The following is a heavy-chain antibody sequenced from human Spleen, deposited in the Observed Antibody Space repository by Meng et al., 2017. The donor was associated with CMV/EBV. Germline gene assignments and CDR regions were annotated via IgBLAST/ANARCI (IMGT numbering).Heavy chain of an antibody. V-gene: IGHV3-7*01. CDR1: GFTFSSYW. J-gene: IGHJ4*02. D-gene: IGHD2-2*02. CDR3: VRDCSSASCYMPGIDY. Sequence: GESLKISCAAPGFTFSSYWMSWVRQAPGKGLQWVANIKQDGSEKYYVDSVKGRFTISRDNAKNSLYLQMNSLRAEDTAVYYCVRDCSSASCYMPGIDYWGQGTLVTVSS. CDR2: IKQDGSEK.